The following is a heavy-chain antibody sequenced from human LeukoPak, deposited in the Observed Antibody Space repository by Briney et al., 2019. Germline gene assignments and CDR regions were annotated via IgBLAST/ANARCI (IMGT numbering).Heavy chain of an antibody. V-gene: IGHV4-4*07. CDR1: GGSFSSYY. CDR2: IYNSGTT. CDR3: ARDRLGATGHWRIDV. Sequence: SETLSFTCTVSGGSFSSYYWTWIRQPAGKGLEWIGRIYNSGTTNYSPSLESRVTMSLDTSKNRFSLSLSSVTAADTAVYYCARDRLGATGHWRIDVWGRGTLVTVSS. J-gene: IGHJ2*01. D-gene: IGHD1-26*01.